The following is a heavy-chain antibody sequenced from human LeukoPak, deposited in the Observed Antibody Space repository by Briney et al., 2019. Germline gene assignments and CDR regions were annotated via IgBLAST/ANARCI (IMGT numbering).Heavy chain of an antibody. D-gene: IGHD6-13*01. CDR2: IYYSGST. CDR1: GGSISSSSYY. J-gene: IGHJ4*02. CDR3: ARLGLYSSSWAAAY. Sequence: SETLSLTCTVSGGSISSSSYYWGWIRQPPGKGLEWIGSIYYSGSTYYNPSLKSRVTISVDTSKNQFSLKLSSVTAADTAVYYCARLGLYSSSWAAAYWGQGTLVTVSS. V-gene: IGHV4-39*07.